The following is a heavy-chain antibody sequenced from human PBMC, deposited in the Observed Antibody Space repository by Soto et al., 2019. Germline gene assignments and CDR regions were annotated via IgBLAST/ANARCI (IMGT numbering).Heavy chain of an antibody. D-gene: IGHD6-19*01. Sequence: QVQLVQSGAEVKKPGASVKVSCKVSGYTLTELSMHWVRQAPGKGLAWMGGFDPEDGETIYAQKFPGRFTMTEDTFTDTADMELSSLRSEDTAVYYCATAGYSSGWYGNYFDYLGQGTLVTVSS. CDR2: FDPEDGET. J-gene: IGHJ4*02. V-gene: IGHV1-24*01. CDR3: ATAGYSSGWYGNYFDY. CDR1: GYTLTELS.